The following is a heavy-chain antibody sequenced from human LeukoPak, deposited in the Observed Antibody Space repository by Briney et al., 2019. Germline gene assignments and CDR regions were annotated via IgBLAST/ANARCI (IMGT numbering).Heavy chain of an antibody. J-gene: IGHJ4*02. CDR3: ARTGGYNPFDY. V-gene: IGHV4-59*01. CDR1: GGSISSYY. D-gene: IGHD5-24*01. CDR2: IYYSGST. Sequence: SETLSLTCTVSGGSISSYYWSWIRQPPGKGLEWIGYIYYSGSTNYNPSLKSRVTVSVDTSKNQFSLKLSSVTAADTAVYYCARTGGYNPFDYWGQGTLVTVSS.